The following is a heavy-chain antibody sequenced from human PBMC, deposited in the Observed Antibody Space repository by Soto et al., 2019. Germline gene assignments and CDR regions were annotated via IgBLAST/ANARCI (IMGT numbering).Heavy chain of an antibody. CDR1: GFTFSSYG. CDR2: IWYDGSNK. J-gene: IGHJ4*02. CDR3: ARKLAAMYGIDY. Sequence: QVQLVASGGGVVQPGRSLRLSCAASGFTFSSYGMHWVRQAPGKGLEWVAVIWYDGSNKYYADSVKGRFTISRDNSKNTLFLQLNSLRAEDTAVYYCARKLAAMYGIDYWGQGTLVTVSS. V-gene: IGHV3-33*01. D-gene: IGHD2-2*01.